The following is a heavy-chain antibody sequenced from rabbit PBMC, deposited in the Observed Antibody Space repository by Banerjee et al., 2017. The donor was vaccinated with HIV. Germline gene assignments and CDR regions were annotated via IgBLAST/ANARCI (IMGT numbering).Heavy chain of an antibody. J-gene: IGHJ4*01. CDR1: GFSFSSSYY. D-gene: IGHD7-1*01. V-gene: IGHV1S40*01. CDR2: IYGGSGSKT. Sequence: QSMEESGGGLVQPEGSLTLTCKASGFSFSSSYYMCWVRQAPGKGLEWIGCIYGGSGSKTHYASWVKGRFTISETSSTTMTLQMTSLTAADTATYFCARDLTGVTGWNFNLWGPGTLVTVS. CDR3: ARDLTGVTGWNFNL.